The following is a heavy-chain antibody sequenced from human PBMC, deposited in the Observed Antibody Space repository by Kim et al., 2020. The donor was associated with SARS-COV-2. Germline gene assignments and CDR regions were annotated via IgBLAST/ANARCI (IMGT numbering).Heavy chain of an antibody. J-gene: IGHJ4*02. CDR2: IRNKDNSYIT. CDR3: SRVGLIAAHGRGRPFYY. CDR1: GFTFSSHY. V-gene: IGHV3-72*01. D-gene: IGHD6-6*01. Sequence: GGSLRLSCAAAGFTFSSHYMDWVRQAPGKGLEWVGRIRNKDNSYITKYAASVKGRFTISRDDSTNSLFLQMNSLKAEDTALYYCSRVGLIAAHGRGRPFYYGGQGTLATAPS.